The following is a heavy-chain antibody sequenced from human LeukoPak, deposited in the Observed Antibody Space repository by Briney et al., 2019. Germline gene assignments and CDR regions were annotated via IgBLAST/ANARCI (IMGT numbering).Heavy chain of an antibody. Sequence: SQTLSLTCAISGDSVSSNSAAWNWIRQPPSRGLEWLGRTYYRSKWYNDYAVSVKSRITINPDTSKNQFSLQLNSVTPEDTAVYYCAREQGDSGYDSHYGMDVWGQGTTVTVSS. D-gene: IGHD5-12*01. CDR1: GDSVSSNSAA. CDR2: TYYRSKWYN. CDR3: AREQGDSGYDSHYGMDV. J-gene: IGHJ6*02. V-gene: IGHV6-1*01.